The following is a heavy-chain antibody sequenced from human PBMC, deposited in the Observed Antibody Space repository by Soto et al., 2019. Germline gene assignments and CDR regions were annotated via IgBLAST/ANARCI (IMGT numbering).Heavy chain of an antibody. CDR1: GFTFSSYA. CDR2: ISYDGSNK. Sequence: GGSLRLSCAASGFTFSSYAMHWVRQAPGKGLEWVAVISYDGSNKYYADSAKGRFTISRDNSKNTLYLQMNSLRAEDTAVYYCARAGRDSSGYYLDAEYFQHWGQGTLVTVSP. CDR3: ARAGRDSSGYYLDAEYFQH. D-gene: IGHD3-22*01. J-gene: IGHJ1*01. V-gene: IGHV3-30*04.